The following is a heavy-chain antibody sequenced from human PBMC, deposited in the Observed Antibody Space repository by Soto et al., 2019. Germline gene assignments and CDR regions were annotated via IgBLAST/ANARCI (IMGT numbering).Heavy chain of an antibody. CDR3: ARDEGPYDYVWGSYRTDFDY. V-gene: IGHV3-7*01. Sequence: GGSLRLSCAASGFTFSSYWMSWVRQAPGKGLEWVANIKQDGSEKYYADYVKGRFTISRDNAKNSLYLQMNSLRDEDTAVCYCARDEGPYDYVWGSYRTDFDYWGQGTLVTVSS. CDR1: GFTFSSYW. CDR2: IKQDGSEK. J-gene: IGHJ4*02. D-gene: IGHD3-16*02.